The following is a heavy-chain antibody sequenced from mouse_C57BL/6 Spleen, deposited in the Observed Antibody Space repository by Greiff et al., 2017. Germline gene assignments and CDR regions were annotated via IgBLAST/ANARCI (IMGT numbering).Heavy chain of an antibody. CDR2: IDPENGDT. V-gene: IGHV14-4*01. J-gene: IGHJ2*01. CDR3: TTGTTYTYFDD. Sequence: VQLKQSGAELVRPGASVKLSCTASGFNIKDDYMHWVKQRPEQGLEWIGWIDPENGDTEYASKFQGKATITADTSSNTAYLQLSSLTSEDTAVYYCTTGTTYTYFDDWGQGTTLTVSS. CDR1: GFNIKDDY. D-gene: IGHD5-5*01.